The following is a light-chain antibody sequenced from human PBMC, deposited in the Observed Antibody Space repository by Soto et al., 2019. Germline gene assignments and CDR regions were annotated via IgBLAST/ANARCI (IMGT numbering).Light chain of an antibody. Sequence: EVVMTQSPATLSVSPGERVTLSCRASQSVRSNLAWYQQKPGQSPRLLIYGASTRATGIPARFSGSGSGTDFTLTISSLEPEDFAIYYCQQRNYWQVTFGQGTRLEIK. CDR2: GAS. CDR3: QQRNYWQVT. J-gene: IGKJ5*01. V-gene: IGKV3-15*01. CDR1: QSVRSN.